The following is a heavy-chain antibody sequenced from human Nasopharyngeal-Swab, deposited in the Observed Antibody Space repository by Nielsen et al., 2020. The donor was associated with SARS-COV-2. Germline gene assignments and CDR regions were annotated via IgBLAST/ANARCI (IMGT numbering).Heavy chain of an antibody. V-gene: IGHV3-13*05. CDR2: IGTSGDP. CDR1: GFSFSSYD. J-gene: IGHJ3*02. CDR3: ARGLRYCSGTLCYTDAFDI. D-gene: IGHD2-15*01. Sequence: GESLKISCAASGFSFSSYDMHWVRQPAGKGLEWVSVIGTSGDPYYAGSVKGRFSISRENAKNSLYLQLNSVRAGDTAVYYCARGLRYCSGTLCYTDAFDIWGQGTMVTVSS.